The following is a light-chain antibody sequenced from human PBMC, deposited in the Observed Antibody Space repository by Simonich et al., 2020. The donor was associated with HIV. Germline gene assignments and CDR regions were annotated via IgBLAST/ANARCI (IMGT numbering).Light chain of an antibody. CDR2: WAS. CDR1: QSVLYNSNNKNY. Sequence: DIVMTQSPDSLAVSLGERATINCKSSQSVLYNSNNKNYLVWYQQKPGQPPKLLIYWASTRESGVPDRFSGSGSGTDFTLTISSLQAEDVAVYYCQQYYSSPITFGQGTKVEIK. J-gene: IGKJ1*01. CDR3: QQYYSSPIT. V-gene: IGKV4-1*01.